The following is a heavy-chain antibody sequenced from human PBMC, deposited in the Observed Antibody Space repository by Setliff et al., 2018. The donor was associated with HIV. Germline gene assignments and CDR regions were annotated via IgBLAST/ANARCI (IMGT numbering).Heavy chain of an antibody. CDR1: GGPISSGGYY. CDR3: ARAKWIAVAGTIVDWFDP. V-gene: IGHV4-31*03. J-gene: IGHJ5*02. Sequence: SETLSLTCTVSGGPISSGGYYWSWIRQHPGKGLEWIGYIYYSGSTYYNPSLKSRVTISVDTSRNQFSLKLSSVTAADTAVYYCARAKWIAVAGTIVDWFDPWGQGTLVTVSS. CDR2: IYYSGST. D-gene: IGHD6-19*01.